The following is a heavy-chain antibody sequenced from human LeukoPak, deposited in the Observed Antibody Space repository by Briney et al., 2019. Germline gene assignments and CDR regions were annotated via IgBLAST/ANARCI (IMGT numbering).Heavy chain of an antibody. D-gene: IGHD3-22*01. J-gene: IGHJ4*02. CDR2: INTYDGST. V-gene: IGHV1-18*01. CDR1: GGTFSSYA. Sequence: ASVKVSCKASGGTFSSYAISWVRQAPGQGLEWTGWINTYDGSTKYAQKLQDRVTMTTDTSTNTAYMELGSLSSDDAAVYYCARDIYYYDTTDPKIRSDYWGQGTLVTVSS. CDR3: ARDIYYYDTTDPKIRSDY.